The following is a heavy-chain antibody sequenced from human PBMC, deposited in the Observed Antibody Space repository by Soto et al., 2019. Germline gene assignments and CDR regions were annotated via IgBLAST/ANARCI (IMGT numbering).Heavy chain of an antibody. CDR3: ARDCSSTSCQLGY. Sequence: QVQLVHSGAEVKKPGSSVKVSCKASGGTFSSYTISWVRQAPGQGLEWMGRIIPILGIANYAQKFQGRVTITADKSTSTAYMELSSLRSEDTAVYYCARDCSSTSCQLGYWGQGTLVTVSS. V-gene: IGHV1-69*04. CDR2: IIPILGIA. CDR1: GGTFSSYT. D-gene: IGHD2-2*01. J-gene: IGHJ4*02.